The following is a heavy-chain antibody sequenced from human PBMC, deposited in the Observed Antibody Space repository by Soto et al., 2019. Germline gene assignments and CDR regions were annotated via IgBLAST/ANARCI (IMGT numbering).Heavy chain of an antibody. J-gene: IGHJ5*02. CDR2: IKEDGSDK. D-gene: IGHD4-17*01. CDR3: GRVSGYGDVVDP. Sequence: EVYLVESGGGLVQPGGSLRLSCEASGFMFSNYWMNWVRQAPGKGLQWVANIKEDGSDKSYVDSVKGRFTISRDSAKKSLYLQMTSLRVEDTAVYYLGRVSGYGDVVDPWGQGTGVSVSS. V-gene: IGHV3-7*03. CDR1: GFMFSNYW.